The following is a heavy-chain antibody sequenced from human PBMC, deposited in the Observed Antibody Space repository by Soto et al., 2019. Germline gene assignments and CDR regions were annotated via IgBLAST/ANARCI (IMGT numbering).Heavy chain of an antibody. Sequence: AGGSLRLSCAASGFTFSSYSMNWVRQAPGKGLEWVSYISSSSSTIYYADSVKGRFTISRDNAKNSLYLQMNSLRSEDTAVYYCARPDCGGDCYFPHFDYWGQGTLVTVSS. V-gene: IGHV3-48*01. CDR3: ARPDCGGDCYFPHFDY. CDR1: GFTFSSYS. J-gene: IGHJ4*02. D-gene: IGHD2-21*02. CDR2: ISSSSSTI.